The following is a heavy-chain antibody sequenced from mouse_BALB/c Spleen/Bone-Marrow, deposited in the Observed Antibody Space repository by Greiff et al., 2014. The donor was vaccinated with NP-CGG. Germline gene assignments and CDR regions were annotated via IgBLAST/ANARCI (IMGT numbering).Heavy chain of an antibody. CDR2: IRTKADNHAT. CDR1: GFTFSDAW. CDR3: TIHGVLAY. Sequence: DVKLVESGGGLVQPGGSMKVSCAASGFTFSDAWMDWVRQSPEKGLEWVVEIRTKADNHATYYAESVKGRFTISRDDSRSTVYLQMNNLRAEDTGIYHCTIHGVLAYWGQGTLVTVSA. J-gene: IGHJ3*01. V-gene: IGHV6-6*01.